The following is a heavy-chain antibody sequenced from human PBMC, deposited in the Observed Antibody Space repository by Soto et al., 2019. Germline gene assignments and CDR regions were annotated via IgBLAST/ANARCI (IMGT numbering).Heavy chain of an antibody. J-gene: IGHJ4*02. D-gene: IGHD5-12*01. V-gene: IGHV3-30*18. CDR2: ISYDGSNK. Sequence: QVQLVESGGGVVQPGRSLRLSCAASGFTFSSYGMHWVRQAPGKGLEWVAVISYDGSNKYYADSVKGRFTISRDNSKNTLYLQMNSLRAEDTAVYYCAKGLPIVATPYFDYWGQGTLVTVSS. CDR3: AKGLPIVATPYFDY. CDR1: GFTFSSYG.